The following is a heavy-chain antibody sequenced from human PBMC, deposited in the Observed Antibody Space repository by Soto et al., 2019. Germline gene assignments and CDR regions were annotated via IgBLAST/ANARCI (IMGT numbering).Heavy chain of an antibody. Sequence: QVQLQESGPGLVKPSETLTLTCTVSGDSVTPYYWSWIRQPPGKGLEWIGYIYYSGNTKYNPPLKSRVTISVDPSKNQFSLKLTSVTAADTAVYYCAKTSLGELSAFDYWGQGILVTVSS. D-gene: IGHD3-16*01. CDR3: AKTSLGELSAFDY. CDR2: IYYSGNT. V-gene: IGHV4-59*02. CDR1: GDSVTPYY. J-gene: IGHJ4*02.